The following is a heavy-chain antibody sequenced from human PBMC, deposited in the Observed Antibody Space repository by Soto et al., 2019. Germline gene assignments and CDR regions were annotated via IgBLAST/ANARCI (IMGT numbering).Heavy chain of an antibody. CDR1: GGSISSYY. V-gene: IGHV4-59*01. J-gene: IGHJ4*02. CDR2: IYYSGST. CDR3: ARVPSRLRFLEWLPPYFDY. Sequence: QVQLQESGPGLVKPSETLSLTCTVSGGSISSYYWSWIRQPPGKGLEWIGYIYYSGSTNYNPSLKSRVTISVDTSKNQFSLKLSSVTAADTAVYYCARVPSRLRFLEWLPPYFDYWGQGTLVTVSS. D-gene: IGHD3-3*01.